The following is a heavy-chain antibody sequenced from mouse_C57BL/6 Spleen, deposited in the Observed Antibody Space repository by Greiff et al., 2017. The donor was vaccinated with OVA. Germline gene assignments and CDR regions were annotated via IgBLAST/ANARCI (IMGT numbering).Heavy chain of an antibody. V-gene: IGHV1-9*01. CDR2: ILPGSGST. Sequence: VQLQQSGAELMKPGASVKLSCKATGYTFTGYWIEWVKQRPGHGLEWIGEILPGSGSTNYNEKFKGKATLTADTSSNTAYMQLSSLTTEDSAIYYCARNYYGSSYWYFDVWGTGTTVTVSS. CDR3: ARNYYGSSYWYFDV. J-gene: IGHJ1*03. D-gene: IGHD1-1*01. CDR1: GYTFTGYW.